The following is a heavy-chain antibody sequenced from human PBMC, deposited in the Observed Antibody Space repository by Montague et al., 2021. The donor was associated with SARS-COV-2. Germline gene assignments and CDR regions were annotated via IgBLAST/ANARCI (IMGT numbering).Heavy chain of an antibody. V-gene: IGHV4-4*07. CDR3: ARAIWHLDV. Sequence: SETLSLTCSVSSDSISRYYWSWIRQSDGKGLEWIGRIYTGGYVNYNPALQSRVSMSVDTSKSQVSLNVTSVTAADTAVYYCARAIWHLDVWGRGILVTVSS. J-gene: IGHJ2*01. CDR1: SDSISRYY. CDR2: IYTGGYV.